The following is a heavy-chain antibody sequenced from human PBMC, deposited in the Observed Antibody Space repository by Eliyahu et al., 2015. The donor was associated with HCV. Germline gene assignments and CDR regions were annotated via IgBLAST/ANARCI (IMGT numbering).Heavy chain of an antibody. CDR1: XGSITXYY. V-gene: IGHV4-59*01. D-gene: IGHD6-19*01. J-gene: IGHJ5*02. Sequence: QVQLQESGPGLVKPSETLSLTCTVSXGSITXYYWSWIRLPPGKGLEWIGYIHXXGSTNXNPSLXSRVTISXDTSKNQFSLNLTSVTAADTAVYYCASGGGGIAVAGTGGWFDPWGQGTVVTVSS. CDR2: IHXXGST. CDR3: ASGGGGIAVAGTGGWFDP.